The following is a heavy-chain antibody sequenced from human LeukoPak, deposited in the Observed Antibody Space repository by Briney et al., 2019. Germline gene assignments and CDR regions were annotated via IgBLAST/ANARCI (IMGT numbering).Heavy chain of an antibody. Sequence: GRSLRLSCAASGFTFDDYAMHWVRQAPGKGLEWVSGISWNSGSIGYADSVKGRFTISRDNAKNSLYLQMNSLRAEDMALYYCAKAQGGSGWYGPNWYFDLWGRGTLVPVSS. V-gene: IGHV3-9*03. D-gene: IGHD6-19*01. J-gene: IGHJ2*01. CDR1: GFTFDDYA. CDR2: ISWNSGSI. CDR3: AKAQGGSGWYGPNWYFDL.